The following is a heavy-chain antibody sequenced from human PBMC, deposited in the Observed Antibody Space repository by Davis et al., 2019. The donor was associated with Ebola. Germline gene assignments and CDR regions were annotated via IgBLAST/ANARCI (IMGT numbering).Heavy chain of an antibody. Sequence: GESLKISCAASGFTFSSYWMSWVRQAPGKGLEWVSAISGRGGRTYYADSVKGRFTISRDNAKNSLYLQMNSLRDEDTAVYYCARADGYKFTNSYYYGMDVWGQGTTVTVSS. CDR2: ISGRGGRT. V-gene: IGHV3-23*01. J-gene: IGHJ6*02. CDR1: GFTFSSYW. D-gene: IGHD5-24*01. CDR3: ARADGYKFTNSYYYGMDV.